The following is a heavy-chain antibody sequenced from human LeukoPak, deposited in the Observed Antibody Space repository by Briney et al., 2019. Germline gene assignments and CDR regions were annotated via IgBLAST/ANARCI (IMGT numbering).Heavy chain of an antibody. J-gene: IGHJ1*01. V-gene: IGHV4-39*01. Sequence: SETLSLTCTVSGGSISSSSYSWVWIRPPPGKGLEWIGSIYYSGSTYYNPSLKSRVTISVDTPKNQFSLKLGSVTAADTAVYYCAKIGAVAGTYFQHWGQGTLVTVSS. CDR3: AKIGAVAGTYFQH. CDR2: IYYSGST. CDR1: GGSISSSSYS. D-gene: IGHD6-19*01.